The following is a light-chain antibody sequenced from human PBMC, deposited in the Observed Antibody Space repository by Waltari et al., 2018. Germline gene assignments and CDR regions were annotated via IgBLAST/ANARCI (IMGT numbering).Light chain of an antibody. J-gene: IGLJ3*02. V-gene: IGLV1-44*01. CDR1: GSKIGSID. CDR3: AAWFDSLNGWV. CDR2: LIN. Sequence: QSIVTQSPSVSGTPGQRVTISCSASGSKIGSIDLNWYQQLPGTAPKLLIYLINVRPSGVPDRFSGSKSGTSASLTISGLQSEDEADYYCAAWFDSLNGWVFGGGTKVTVL.